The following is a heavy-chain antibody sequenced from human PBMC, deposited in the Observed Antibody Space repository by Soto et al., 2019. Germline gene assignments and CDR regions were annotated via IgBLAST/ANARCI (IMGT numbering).Heavy chain of an antibody. J-gene: IGHJ6*02. V-gene: IGHV2-70*01. CDR2: IDWDDDK. CDR3: ARIRRSSLMDV. Sequence: ESGPTLVYPPQTLTLTWTLAAFALRTCGMCVSWIRQPPGKALDRLALIDWDDDKYYSTSLKTRLTISKDTSKSQVVLTMPNMDPVDTATYSCARIRRSSLMDVWGQGTTVIDSS. D-gene: IGHD6-13*01. CDR1: AFALRTCGMC.